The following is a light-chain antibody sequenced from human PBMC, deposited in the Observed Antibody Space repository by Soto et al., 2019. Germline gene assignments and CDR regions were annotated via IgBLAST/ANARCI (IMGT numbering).Light chain of an antibody. V-gene: IGKV3-15*01. Sequence: EIMMTQSPATLSVSPGERATLSCRASQSVSTNLAWYQQKPGQAPSLLIYGASTRATGIPARFSGSGSGTEFSLTISTLQSADFAVYYCQASGFPFGPGTKVDIK. CDR2: GAS. CDR3: QASGFP. CDR1: QSVSTN. J-gene: IGKJ3*01.